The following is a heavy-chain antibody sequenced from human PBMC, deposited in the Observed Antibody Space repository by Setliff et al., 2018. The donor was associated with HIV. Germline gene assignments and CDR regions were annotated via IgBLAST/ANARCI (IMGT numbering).Heavy chain of an antibody. CDR2: IYYTGNT. CDR3: ARDDSIVLVPAIMRGDGFDF. Sequence: AETLSLTCTVSGGSVGSSSYYWAWIRQPPGKGLEWIGSIYYTGNTKYNPSLESRVTFSIDTSENQFSLRLASVTAADTAIYYCARDDSIVLVPAIMRGDGFDFWGQGRMVTVSS. CDR1: GGSVGSSSYY. V-gene: IGHV4-39*07. D-gene: IGHD2-2*01. J-gene: IGHJ3*01.